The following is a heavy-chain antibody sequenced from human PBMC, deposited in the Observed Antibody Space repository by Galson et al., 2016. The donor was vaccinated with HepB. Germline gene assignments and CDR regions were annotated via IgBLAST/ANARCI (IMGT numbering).Heavy chain of an antibody. V-gene: IGHV3-33*06. Sequence: SLRLSCAASGFTFSNFAMHWVRQAPGKGLEWVAVIWYDGTSKYYVDSVKGRFTISRDNSKNTLNLQMNSLRAEDTAVYYCAKGTTLQVHFGYFDHWGQGTLVTVSS. D-gene: IGHD1/OR15-1a*01. CDR3: AKGTTLQVHFGYFDH. J-gene: IGHJ4*02. CDR1: GFTFSNFA. CDR2: IWYDGTSK.